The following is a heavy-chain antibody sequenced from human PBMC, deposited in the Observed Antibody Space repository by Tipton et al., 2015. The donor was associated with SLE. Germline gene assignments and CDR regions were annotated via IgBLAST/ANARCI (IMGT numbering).Heavy chain of an antibody. V-gene: IGHV3-48*02. Sequence: GSLRLSCAASGFTFGIYAMSWVRQAPGKGLEWLSYISSSSYTTHYADSVKGRFTISRDNAKDSLYLQMNSLRDEDTAIYYCARGHVVRDYWGQGTRVTVSS. J-gene: IGHJ4*02. CDR2: ISSSSYTT. CDR3: ARGHVVRDY. CDR1: GFTFGIYA. D-gene: IGHD3-10*01.